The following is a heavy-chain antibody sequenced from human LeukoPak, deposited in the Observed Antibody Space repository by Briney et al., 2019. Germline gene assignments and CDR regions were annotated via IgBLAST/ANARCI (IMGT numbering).Heavy chain of an antibody. J-gene: IGHJ6*03. D-gene: IGHD6-19*01. Sequence: SETLSLTCTVSGGSISISSYYWGWIRQPPAKGLEWFGSIYYSRDNYYNPSLKSRRVTISVDTSKNQFSLRLSSVTAADTDVYYCARHQWHYYYYMGVWGKGSTVTVSS. CDR1: GGSISISSYY. V-gene: IGHV4-39*01. CDR3: ARHQWHYYYYMGV. CDR2: IYYSRDN.